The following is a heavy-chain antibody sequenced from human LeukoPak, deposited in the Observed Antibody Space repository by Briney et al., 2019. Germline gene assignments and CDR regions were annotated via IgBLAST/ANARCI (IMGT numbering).Heavy chain of an antibody. J-gene: IGHJ4*02. Sequence: PGGSLRLSCAASGFTFKDFYMSWVRQAPGKGLEWVSYINHLGSQTDYADSVKGRFTISRDNAKNSLSLQMNNLSVDDTAVYYCVRARFTTFGYYWGQGTLVTVSS. CDR3: VRARFTTFGYY. D-gene: IGHD1-1*01. V-gene: IGHV3-11*05. CDR1: GFTFKDFY. CDR2: INHLGSQT.